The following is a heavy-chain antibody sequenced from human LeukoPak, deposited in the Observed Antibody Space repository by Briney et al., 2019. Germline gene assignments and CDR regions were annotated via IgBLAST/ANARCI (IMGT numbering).Heavy chain of an antibody. V-gene: IGHV4-34*01. D-gene: IGHD2-21*02. Sequence: SETLSLTCAVYGGSFSDYYWSWIRQPPGRGLEWIGEINHSGSTNYNPSLKSRVTISVDTSKNQFSLKLSSVTAADTAVYYCASCSDNCYLRYFDLWGRGTQVTVSS. CDR2: INHSGST. CDR1: GGSFSDYY. J-gene: IGHJ2*01. CDR3: ASCSDNCYLRYFDL.